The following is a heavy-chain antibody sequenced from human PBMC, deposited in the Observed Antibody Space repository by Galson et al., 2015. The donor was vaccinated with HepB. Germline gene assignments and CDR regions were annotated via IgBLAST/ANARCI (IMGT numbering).Heavy chain of an antibody. CDR1: GFTFSSYS. J-gene: IGHJ6*02. CDR3: ARVTYCSSTSCYSGMDV. D-gene: IGHD2-2*02. Sequence: SLRLSCAASGFTFSSYSMNWVRQAPGKGLEWVSYISSSSSTIYYADSVKGRFTISRDNAKNSLYLQMNSLRAEDTAVYYCARVTYCSSTSCYSGMDVWGQGTTVTVSS. V-gene: IGHV3-48*01. CDR2: ISSSSSTI.